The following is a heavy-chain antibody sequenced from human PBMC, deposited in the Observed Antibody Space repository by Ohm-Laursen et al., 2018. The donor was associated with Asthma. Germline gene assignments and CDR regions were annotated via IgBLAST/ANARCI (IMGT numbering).Heavy chain of an antibody. CDR3: VKTYGDFGDYYYSAMDV. V-gene: IGHV3-11*03. CDR1: GFKFSDYY. CDR2: ISSDSIHT. D-gene: IGHD4-17*01. Sequence: SLRLSCAASGFKFSDYYMSWIRQAPGKGLEYVSHISSDSIHTEYADSVKGRFTISRDNAKNSLYLQMNSLRAEDTALYYCVKTYGDFGDYYYSAMDVWGQGTTVTVSS. J-gene: IGHJ6*02.